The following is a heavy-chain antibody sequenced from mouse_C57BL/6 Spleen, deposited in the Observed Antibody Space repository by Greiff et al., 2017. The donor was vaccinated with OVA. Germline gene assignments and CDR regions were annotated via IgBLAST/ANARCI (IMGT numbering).Heavy chain of an antibody. CDR1: GYSFTDYN. D-gene: IGHD3-2*02. CDR2: INPNYGTT. V-gene: IGHV1-39*01. CDR3: ARGELRSAWFAY. J-gene: IGHJ3*01. Sequence: EVKLVESGPELVKPGASVKISCKASGYSFTDYNMNWVKQSNGKSLEWIGVINPNYGTTSYNQKFKGKATLTVDQSSSTAYMQLNSLTSEDSAVYYCARGELRSAWFAYWGQGTLVTVSA.